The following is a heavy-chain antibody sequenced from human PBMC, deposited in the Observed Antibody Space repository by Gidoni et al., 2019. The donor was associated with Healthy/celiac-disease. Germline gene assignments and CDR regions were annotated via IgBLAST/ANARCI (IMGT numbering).Heavy chain of an antibody. V-gene: IGHV3-9*01. D-gene: IGHD6-19*01. CDR2: ITWNSDAR. J-gene: IGHJ2*01. CDR1: GSTFDDYA. Sequence: EVQLVESGGGLVQPGRSLRPSCAASGSTFDDYAMHWVRQAPGKGLEWVSGITWNSDARAYVVSVKGRFTISRDNAKNSLYLQMDSLRADDTAFYYCAKRGSGWYFDLWGRGTLVTVSS. CDR3: AKRGSGWYFDL.